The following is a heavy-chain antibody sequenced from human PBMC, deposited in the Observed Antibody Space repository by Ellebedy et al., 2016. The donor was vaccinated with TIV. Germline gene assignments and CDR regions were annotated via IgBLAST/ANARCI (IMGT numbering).Heavy chain of an antibody. CDR3: ARGNSRGYGGVSPREDL. V-gene: IGHV3-74*01. Sequence: GESLKISXEASGFTFGNYWMQWVRQAPGKGLMWVAHINPDETITNYADSVKGRFTISRDSAKNKLFLQMHGLRVEDTAVYFCARGNSRGYGGVSPREDLWGQGALLTVSS. J-gene: IGHJ5*02. CDR1: GFTFGNYW. D-gene: IGHD3-22*01. CDR2: INPDETIT.